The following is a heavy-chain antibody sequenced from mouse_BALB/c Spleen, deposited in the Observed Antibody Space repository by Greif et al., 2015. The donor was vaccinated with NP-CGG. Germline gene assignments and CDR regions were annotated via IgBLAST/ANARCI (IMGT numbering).Heavy chain of an antibody. CDR1: GYAFSSYW. J-gene: IGHJ2*01. Sequence: QVQLQQSGAELVRPGSSVKISCKASGYAFSSYWMNWVKQRPGQGLEWIGQIYPGDGDTNYNGKFKGKATLTADKSSSTVYLQFSSLTSEDSAVYFCASVRNFYFDYWGQGTPLTVSS. CDR3: ASVRNFYFDY. CDR2: IYPGDGDT. V-gene: IGHV1-80*01. D-gene: IGHD2-1*01.